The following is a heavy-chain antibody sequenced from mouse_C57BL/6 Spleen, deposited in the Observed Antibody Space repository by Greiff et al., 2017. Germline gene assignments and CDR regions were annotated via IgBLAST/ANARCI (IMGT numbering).Heavy chain of an antibody. V-gene: IGHV5-9*01. J-gene: IGHJ2*01. CDR3: AREDYYSNYGY. CDR1: GFPFSSYT. CDR2: ISGGGGNT. Sequence: EVMLVESGGGLVKPGGSLKLSCAASGFPFSSYTMSWVRQTPEKRLEWVATISGGGGNTYYPDSVKGRFTISRDNAKNTLYLQMSSLRSEDTALYYCAREDYYSNYGYWGQGTTRTVSS. D-gene: IGHD2-5*01.